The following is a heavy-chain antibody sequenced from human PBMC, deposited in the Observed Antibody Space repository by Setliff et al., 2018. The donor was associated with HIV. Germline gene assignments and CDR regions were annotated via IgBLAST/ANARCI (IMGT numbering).Heavy chain of an antibody. D-gene: IGHD5-12*01. CDR3: AGRGGYNDWYFDY. Sequence: PSETLSLTCTVSGASISRYYWSWIRQPPGKGLEWIGYIYYSGSTNYNPSLESRVTISIDTSKSQFSLKLTSVTTADTAMYYCAGRGGYNDWYFDYWGQGALVTVSS. J-gene: IGHJ4*02. CDR2: IYYSGST. V-gene: IGHV4-59*01. CDR1: GASISRYY.